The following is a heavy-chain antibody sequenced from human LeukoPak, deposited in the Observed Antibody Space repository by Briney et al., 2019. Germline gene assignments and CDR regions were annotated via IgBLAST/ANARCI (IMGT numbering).Heavy chain of an antibody. J-gene: IGHJ4*02. Sequence: GASVKVSCKASGYTFTTYGISWVRQAPGQGLEWMGWISAYNGNTNYAQKFQDTVTMTTDTSTSTAYMELRSLRSDDTAVYYCARDWDYDSSGDGYFDFWGQGTLVTVSS. V-gene: IGHV1-18*01. CDR3: ARDWDYDSSGDGYFDF. CDR1: GYTFTTYG. D-gene: IGHD3-22*01. CDR2: ISAYNGNT.